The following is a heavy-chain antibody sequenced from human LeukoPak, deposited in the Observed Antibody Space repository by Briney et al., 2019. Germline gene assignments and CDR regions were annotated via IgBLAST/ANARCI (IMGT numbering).Heavy chain of an antibody. CDR1: GYTLTELS. CDR2: FDPEDGET. Sequence: GASVKVSCKFPGYTLTELSMHWVRLAPGKGLEWMGGFDPEDGETIYAQNFQGRVTMTEDTSTDTAYMELSSLRSEDTAVYYCATSGSTVTAYYYYYMDVWGKGTTVTVSS. V-gene: IGHV1-24*01. J-gene: IGHJ6*03. CDR3: ATSGSTVTAYYYYYMDV. D-gene: IGHD4-11*01.